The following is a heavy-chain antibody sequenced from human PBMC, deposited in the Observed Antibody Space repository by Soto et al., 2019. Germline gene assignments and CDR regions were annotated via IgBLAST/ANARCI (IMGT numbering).Heavy chain of an antibody. CDR1: GFTFSNAW. Sequence: GGSLRLSCAASGFTFSNAWMSWVRQAPGKGLEWVGRIKSKTDGGTTDYAAPVKGRFTISRDDSKNTLDLQMNSLKTEDTAVYYCTTSEGSPYYYYYMDVWGKGTTVTVSS. D-gene: IGHD1-26*01. J-gene: IGHJ6*03. V-gene: IGHV3-15*01. CDR3: TTSEGSPYYYYYMDV. CDR2: IKSKTDGGTT.